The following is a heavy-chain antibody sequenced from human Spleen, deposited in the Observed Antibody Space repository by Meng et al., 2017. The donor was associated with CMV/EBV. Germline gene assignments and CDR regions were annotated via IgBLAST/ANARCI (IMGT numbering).Heavy chain of an antibody. CDR1: GGPISSYH. CDR3: ARGLTQWLPFDY. Sequence: QAQLEQGGASVLNPSETLSLTCTFSGGPISSYHWSWIRQPAGKGLEWIGRIYTSGSTNYNPSLKSRVTMSVDTSKNQFSLKLSSVTAADTAVYYCARGLTQWLPFDYWGQGTLVTVSS. V-gene: IGHV4-59*10. CDR2: IYTSGST. D-gene: IGHD6-19*01. J-gene: IGHJ4*02.